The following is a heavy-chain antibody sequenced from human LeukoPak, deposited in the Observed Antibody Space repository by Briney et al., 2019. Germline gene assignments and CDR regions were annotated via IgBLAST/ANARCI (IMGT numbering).Heavy chain of an antibody. J-gene: IGHJ4*02. D-gene: IGHD5-12*01. CDR1: GFTFTNYA. CDR3: AKDDAWVRYQD. Sequence: GGSLRLSCAASGFTFTNYAMSWVRQTPGKGLEWVSATVGSGPDTYHADSVKGRFTVSRDNSRNTLYLQMNSLRAEDTAVYYCAKDDAWVRYQDWGQGTLVTVSS. V-gene: IGHV3-23*01. CDR2: TVGSGPDT.